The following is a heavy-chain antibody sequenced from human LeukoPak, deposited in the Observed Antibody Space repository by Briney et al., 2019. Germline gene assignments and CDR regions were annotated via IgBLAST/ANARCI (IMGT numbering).Heavy chain of an antibody. CDR1: GGTFSSYA. V-gene: IGHV1-69*13. Sequence: ASVKVSCKASGGTFSSYAISWVRQAPGQGLEWMRGIIPIFGTANYAQKFQGRVTITADESTSTVYMELSSLRSEDTAVYYCVREIPSSFWFDPWGQGTLVTVSS. CDR2: IIPIFGTA. J-gene: IGHJ5*02. D-gene: IGHD3-16*02. CDR3: VREIPSSFWFDP.